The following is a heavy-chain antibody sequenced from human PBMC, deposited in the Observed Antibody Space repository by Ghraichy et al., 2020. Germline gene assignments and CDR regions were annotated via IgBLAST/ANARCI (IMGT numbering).Heavy chain of an antibody. CDR3: AGSRGGYNYFDH. D-gene: IGHD5-24*01. CDR1: GGSISSYS. CDR2: IYYSGST. Sequence: SQTLSLTCTVSGGSISSYSWSWIRQPPGKGLEWIGYIYYSGSTNFNPSFKSRVTISIDTSKNQFSLKLSSVTAADTAVYYCAGSRGGYNYFDHWGQGTLVSVSS. V-gene: IGHV4-59*01. J-gene: IGHJ4*02.